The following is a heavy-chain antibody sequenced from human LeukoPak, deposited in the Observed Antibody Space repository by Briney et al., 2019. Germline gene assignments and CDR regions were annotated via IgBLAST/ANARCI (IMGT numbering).Heavy chain of an antibody. CDR3: ARVIQGWNYVLSYYYMDV. D-gene: IGHD1-7*01. Sequence: SETLSLTCTVSGGSFSTYYWSWIRQSPEKGLEWIGYIYYTGSTNYNPSLRSRVTISVDTSKNQFSLKVTSVTAADTAVYYCARVIQGWNYVLSYYYMDVWGKGTTVTVSS. CDR2: IYYTGST. CDR1: GGSFSTYY. J-gene: IGHJ6*03. V-gene: IGHV4-59*12.